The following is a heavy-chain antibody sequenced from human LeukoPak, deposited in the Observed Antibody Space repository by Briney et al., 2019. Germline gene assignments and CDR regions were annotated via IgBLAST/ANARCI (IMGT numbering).Heavy chain of an antibody. D-gene: IGHD6-6*01. CDR2: INPSGGST. Sequence: GASVKVSCKASGYTFTSYYMHWVRQAPGQGLEWMGIINPSGGSTSYAQKFQGRVTMTRDTSTSTVYMELSSLRSEDTAVYYCARSYIAARGDNWFDPWGQGTLVIVSS. CDR1: GYTFTSYY. V-gene: IGHV1-46*01. J-gene: IGHJ5*02. CDR3: ARSYIAARGDNWFDP.